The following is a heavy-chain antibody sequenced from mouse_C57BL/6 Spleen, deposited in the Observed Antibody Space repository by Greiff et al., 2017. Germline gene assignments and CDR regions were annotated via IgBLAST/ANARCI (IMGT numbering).Heavy chain of an antibody. CDR1: GYTFPDYY. CDR2: INPNNGGT. D-gene: IGHD1-1*01. J-gene: IGHJ2*01. CDR3: ARRWDYGSSYDY. Sequence: EVQLQQSGPELVKPGASVKISCKASGYTFPDYYMNWVKQSHGKSLEWIGDINPNNGGTSYNQQFKGKATLTVDKSSSTAYMELRSLTSEDSAVYYCARRWDYGSSYDYWGQGTTLTVSS. V-gene: IGHV1-26*01.